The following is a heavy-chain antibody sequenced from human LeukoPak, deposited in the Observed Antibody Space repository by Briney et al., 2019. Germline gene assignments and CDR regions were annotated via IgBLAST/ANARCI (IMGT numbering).Heavy chain of an antibody. CDR3: VRSAHLYDAFSI. D-gene: IGHD6-19*01. Sequence: PSETLSLTCTVSGDSISNSSNYWDWIRQPPGKGLEWIGSIYYSGGTYNPSLRSRVTIFLDTSKNQISLKLTSATAADTAVYYCVRSAHLYDAFSIWGQGTMVTVSS. CDR1: GDSISNSSNY. J-gene: IGHJ3*02. V-gene: IGHV4-39*01. CDR2: IYYSGGT.